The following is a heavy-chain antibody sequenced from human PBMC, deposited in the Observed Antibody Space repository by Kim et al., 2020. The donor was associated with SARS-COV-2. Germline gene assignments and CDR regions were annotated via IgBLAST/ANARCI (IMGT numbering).Heavy chain of an antibody. CDR2: INHSGST. CDR1: GGSFSGYY. J-gene: IGHJ6*02. D-gene: IGHD3-22*01. V-gene: IGHV4-34*01. CDR3: ARGSEGITMIVVVKPYYYYGMDV. Sequence: GSLSLTCAVYGGSFSGYYWSWIRQPPGKGLEWIGEINHSGSTNYNPSLKSRVTISVDTSKNQFSLKLTSVTAADTAVYYCARGSEGITMIVVVKPYYYYGMDVWGQGTTVTVSS.